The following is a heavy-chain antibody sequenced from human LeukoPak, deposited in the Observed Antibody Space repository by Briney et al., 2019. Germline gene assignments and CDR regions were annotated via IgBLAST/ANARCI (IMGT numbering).Heavy chain of an antibody. J-gene: IGHJ4*02. V-gene: IGHV3-30-3*01. CDR1: GFTFSAYA. Sequence: PGGSLRLSCAASGFTFSAYAMHWVRQAPGRGLEWVAIISYDGSNKYYADSVKGRFTISRDNSKKTLDLQMNSLRTEDTAVYYXXXXXXXAAIGPPGVYWGQGTLVTVSS. CDR3: XXXXXXAAIGPPGVY. D-gene: IGHD3-10*01. CDR2: ISYDGSNK.